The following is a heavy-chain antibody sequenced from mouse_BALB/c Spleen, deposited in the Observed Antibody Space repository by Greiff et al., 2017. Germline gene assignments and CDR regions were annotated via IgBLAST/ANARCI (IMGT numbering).Heavy chain of an antibody. CDR2: INPNNGGT. J-gene: IGHJ1*01. CDR3: ARSEYYGYWYFDV. Sequence: VQLQQSGPELVKPGASVKIPCKASGYTFTDYNMDWVKQSHGKSLEWIGDINPNNGGTIYNQKFKGKATLTVDKSSSTAYMELRSLTSEDTAVYYCARSEYYGYWYFDVWGAGTTVTVSS. V-gene: IGHV1-18*01. CDR1: GYTFTDYN. D-gene: IGHD1-1*01.